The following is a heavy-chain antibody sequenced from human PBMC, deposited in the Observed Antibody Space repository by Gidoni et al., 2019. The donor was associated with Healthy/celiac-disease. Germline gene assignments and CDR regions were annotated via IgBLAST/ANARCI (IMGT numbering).Heavy chain of an antibody. Sequence: EVQLLESGGGLVQPGGSLRLSCAASGFTFSSYAMSWVRQAPGKGLEWGSAISGSGGSTYYADPVKGRFTISRDNSKNTLYLQMNSLRAEDTAVYYCAKATGYDSSGYYYYYYGMDVWGQGTTVTVSS. CDR2: ISGSGGST. J-gene: IGHJ6*02. V-gene: IGHV3-23*01. D-gene: IGHD3-22*01. CDR1: GFTFSSYA. CDR3: AKATGYDSSGYYYYYYGMDV.